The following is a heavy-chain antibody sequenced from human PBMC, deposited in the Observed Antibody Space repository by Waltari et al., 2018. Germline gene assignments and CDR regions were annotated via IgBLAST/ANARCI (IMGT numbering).Heavy chain of an antibody. D-gene: IGHD4-17*01. Sequence: QVQLQESGPGLVKPSQTLSLTCTVSGGSISSGGYYWSWIRQHPGKGLEWIGYIYYSGSTYYNPSLKSRVTRSVDTSKNQCSLKLSSVTAADTAVYYCARAKDDYGLVFDYWGQGTLVTVSS. J-gene: IGHJ4*02. CDR1: GGSISSGGYY. CDR2: IYYSGST. V-gene: IGHV4-31*03. CDR3: ARAKDDYGLVFDY.